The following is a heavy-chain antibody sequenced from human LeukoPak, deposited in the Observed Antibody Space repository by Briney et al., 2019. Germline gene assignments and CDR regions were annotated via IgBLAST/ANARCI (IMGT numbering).Heavy chain of an antibody. CDR2: ITESGDST. CDR1: GFTFSAFG. Sequence: GGSLRLSCAASGFTFSAFGMNWVRQAPGKGLEWVSTITESGDSTYYVDSVKGRFTISRDNSKNTLYLQMNSLRAEDTAVYYCARGGDYDILTGTAADYWGQGTLVTVSS. D-gene: IGHD3-9*01. J-gene: IGHJ4*02. V-gene: IGHV3-23*01. CDR3: ARGGDYDILTGTAADY.